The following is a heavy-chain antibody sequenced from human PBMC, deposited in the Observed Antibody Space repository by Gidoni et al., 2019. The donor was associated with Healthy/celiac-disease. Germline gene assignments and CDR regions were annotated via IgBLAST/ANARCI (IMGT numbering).Heavy chain of an antibody. V-gene: IGHV3-7*04. J-gene: IGHJ4*02. CDR1: GLTFSRNW. D-gene: IGHD3-10*01. CDR3: AREWWFGELFSLDY. Sequence: EVQLVESGGGLVQPGGSLRLSCAASGLTFSRNWMSWVRQAQGKGLEWVANIKQDGSEKYYVDSVKGRFTISRDNAKNSLYLQMNSLRAEDTAVYYCAREWWFGELFSLDYWGQGTLVTVSS. CDR2: IKQDGSEK.